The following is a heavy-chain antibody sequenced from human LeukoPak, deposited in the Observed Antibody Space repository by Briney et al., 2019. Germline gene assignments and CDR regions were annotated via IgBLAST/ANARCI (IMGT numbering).Heavy chain of an antibody. CDR3: ARTDYGDYRWYFDL. D-gene: IGHD4-17*01. CDR2: INPSGGST. CDR1: GYTFSGYY. J-gene: IGHJ2*01. Sequence: ASVKVSCKASGYTFSGYYLHWVRQAPGQGLEWMGKINPSGGSTSYAQKFRGRVTMTRDTSTSTVYMELSSLRSEDTAVYYCARTDYGDYRWYFDLWGRGTLVTVSS. V-gene: IGHV1-46*01.